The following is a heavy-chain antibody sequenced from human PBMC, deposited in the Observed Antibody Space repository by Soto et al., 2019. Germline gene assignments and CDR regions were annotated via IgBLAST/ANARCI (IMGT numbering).Heavy chain of an antibody. V-gene: IGHV3-48*02. J-gene: IGHJ6*02. CDR3: ARDQGVDSSGYYYAYYYYYGMDV. CDR2: ISSSSSTI. Sequence: HPGGSLRLSCAASGFTFSSYSMNWVRQAPGKGLEWVSYISSSSSTIYYADSVKGRFTISRDNAKNSLYLQMNSLRDEDTAVYYCARDQGVDSSGYYYAYYYYYGMDVWGQGTTVTVSS. D-gene: IGHD3-22*01. CDR1: GFTFSSYS.